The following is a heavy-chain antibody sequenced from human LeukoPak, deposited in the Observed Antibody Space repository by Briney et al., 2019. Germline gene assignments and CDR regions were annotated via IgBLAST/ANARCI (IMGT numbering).Heavy chain of an antibody. D-gene: IGHD3-3*01. Sequence: GGSLRFSCAASGFTFSSYSMNWVRQAPGKGLEWVSSISSSSSYIYYADSVKGRFTISRDNAKNSLYLQMNSLRAEDTAVYYCARAEFWSGYYPGVGFDYWGQGTLVTVSS. CDR1: GFTFSSYS. CDR2: ISSSSSYI. V-gene: IGHV3-21*01. J-gene: IGHJ4*02. CDR3: ARAEFWSGYYPGVGFDY.